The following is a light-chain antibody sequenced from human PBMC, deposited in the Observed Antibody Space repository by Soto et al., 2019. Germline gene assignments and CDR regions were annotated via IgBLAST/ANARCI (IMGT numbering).Light chain of an antibody. J-gene: IGLJ1*01. CDR3: QSSDSSLSRV. Sequence: QSVLTQPPSASGTPGQGVPISCSGITSNIGSNTVNWYQQLPGTAPKLLIYNNNQRPSGVPDRFSGSKSGTSASLAITGLQAEDEADYYCQSSDSSLSRVFGTGTKVTVL. CDR2: NNN. V-gene: IGLV1-44*01. CDR1: TSNIGSNT.